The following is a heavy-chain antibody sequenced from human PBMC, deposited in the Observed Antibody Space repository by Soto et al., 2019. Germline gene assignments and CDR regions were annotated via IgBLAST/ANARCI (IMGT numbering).Heavy chain of an antibody. D-gene: IGHD5-18*01. CDR2: IIPIFGTA. CDR3: ARADTAMVKNAFDI. V-gene: IGHV1-69*06. CDR1: GGTFSSYA. J-gene: IGHJ3*02. Sequence: SVKVSCKASGGTFSSYAISWVRQAPGQGLEWMGGIIPIFGTANYAQKFQGRVTITADKSTSTADMELSSLRSEDTAVYYCARADTAMVKNAFDIWGQGTMVTVSS.